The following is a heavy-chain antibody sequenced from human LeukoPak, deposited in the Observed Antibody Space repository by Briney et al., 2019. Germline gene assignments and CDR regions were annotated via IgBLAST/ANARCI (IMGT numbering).Heavy chain of an antibody. Sequence: GGSLRLSCAASGFTVSSNYMSWVRQAPGKGLEWVSVIYSGGTTYYADSVKGRFTISRDSSKNTLYPQMNSLRAEDTAVYYCARAYSFGYDSSGYYYAYWGQGTLVTVSS. V-gene: IGHV3-53*01. CDR1: GFTVSSNY. CDR2: IYSGGTT. CDR3: ARAYSFGYDSSGYYYAY. D-gene: IGHD3-22*01. J-gene: IGHJ4*02.